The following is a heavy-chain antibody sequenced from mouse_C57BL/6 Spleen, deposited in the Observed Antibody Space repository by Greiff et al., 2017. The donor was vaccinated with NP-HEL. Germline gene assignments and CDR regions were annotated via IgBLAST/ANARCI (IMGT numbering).Heavy chain of an antibody. CDR3: TRDPYYYGSSYAWFAY. D-gene: IGHD1-1*01. V-gene: IGHV5-9-1*02. CDR2: ISSGGDYI. CDR1: GFTFSSYA. J-gene: IGHJ3*01. Sequence: DVMLVESGEGLVKPGGSLKLSCAASGFTFSSYAMSWVRQTPEKRLEWVAYISSGGDYIYYADTVKGRFTISRDNARNTLYLQMSSLKSEDTAMYYCTRDPYYYGSSYAWFAYWGQGTLVTVSA.